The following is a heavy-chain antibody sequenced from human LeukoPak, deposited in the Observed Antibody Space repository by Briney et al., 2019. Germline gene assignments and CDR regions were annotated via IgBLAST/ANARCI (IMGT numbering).Heavy chain of an antibody. Sequence: SETLSLTCTVSGGSISSYYWSWIRQPPGKGLEWIGRIYISGSTNYNPSLKSRVTMSVDTSKNQFSLKLSSVTAADTAVYYCARQGSSWYSWFDPWGQGTLVTVSS. CDR2: IYISGST. J-gene: IGHJ5*02. CDR1: GGSISSYY. V-gene: IGHV4-4*07. D-gene: IGHD6-13*01. CDR3: ARQGSSWYSWFDP.